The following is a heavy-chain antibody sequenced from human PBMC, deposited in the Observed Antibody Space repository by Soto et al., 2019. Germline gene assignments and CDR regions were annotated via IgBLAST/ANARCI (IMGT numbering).Heavy chain of an antibody. Sequence: QLQLLESGPGLVRPSETLSLTCTVFGDSVSSTNYYWGWIRQHPGKVLEWIATIYYSGSTYHHSSLKSRLTISVDMSRNQFSLQLTSLTAADTAVYYCARGVYSSGWSTNWFDPWGQGTLVTVSS. CDR2: IYYSGST. D-gene: IGHD3-22*01. CDR1: GDSVSSTNYY. V-gene: IGHV4-39*01. CDR3: ARGVYSSGWSTNWFDP. J-gene: IGHJ5*02.